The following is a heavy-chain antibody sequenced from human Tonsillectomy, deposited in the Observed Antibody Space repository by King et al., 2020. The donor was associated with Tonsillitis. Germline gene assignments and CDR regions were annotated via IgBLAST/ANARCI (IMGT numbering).Heavy chain of an antibody. D-gene: IGHD3-3*01. CDR3: VRDLFTVVGHRYNSALDV. CDR2: ISSDGTKK. Sequence: VQLVESGGGVVQPGRSLRLTCAASGFIFRAFAMHWVRQAPGKGLEWVAIISSDGTKKYYGDSVKGRFIISRDNSQSNLYLQMDSLTPEDTALYYCVRDLFTVVGHRYNSALDVWGQGTTVTVSS. CDR1: GFIFRAFA. J-gene: IGHJ6*02. V-gene: IGHV3-30*04.